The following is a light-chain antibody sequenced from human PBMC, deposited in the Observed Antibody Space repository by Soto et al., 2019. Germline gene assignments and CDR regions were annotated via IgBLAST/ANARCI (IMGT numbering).Light chain of an antibody. J-gene: IGLJ1*01. CDR1: SSDVGGYNY. CDR3: SSYTSRSTLYV. V-gene: IGLV2-14*01. CDR2: AVS. Sequence: QSVLTQPASVSGSPGQSITISCTGTSSDVGGYNYVSWYQQHPGKAPKLMIYAVSNRPSGVSNRFSGSKSGNTASLTIFGLQAEDEADYYCSSYTSRSTLYVFGTGTKVTVL.